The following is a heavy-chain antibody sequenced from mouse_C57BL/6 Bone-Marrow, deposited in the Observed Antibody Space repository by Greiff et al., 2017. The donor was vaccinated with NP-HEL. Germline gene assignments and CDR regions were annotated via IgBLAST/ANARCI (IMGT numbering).Heavy chain of an antibody. CDR2: ISSGSSTI. D-gene: IGHD2-2*01. V-gene: IGHV5-17*01. CDR3: ARGVYGFWYFDV. CDR1: GFTFSDYG. J-gene: IGHJ1*03. Sequence: EVQVVESGGGLVKPGGSLKLSCAASGFTFSDYGMHWVRQAPEKGLEWVAYISSGSSTIYYADTVKGRFTISRDNAKNTLFLQRTSLRSEDTAMYYCARGVYGFWYFDVWGTGTTVTVSS.